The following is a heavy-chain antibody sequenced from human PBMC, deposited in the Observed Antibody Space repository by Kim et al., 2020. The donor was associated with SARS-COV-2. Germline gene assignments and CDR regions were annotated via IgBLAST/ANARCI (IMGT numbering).Heavy chain of an antibody. V-gene: IGHV1-46*01. CDR3: ARVPVGSGYLGYFDY. Sequence: QKFQGRVTMTRDTSTSTVYMELSSLRSEDTAVYYCARVPVGSGYLGYFDYWGQGTLVTVSS. D-gene: IGHD3-22*01. J-gene: IGHJ4*02.